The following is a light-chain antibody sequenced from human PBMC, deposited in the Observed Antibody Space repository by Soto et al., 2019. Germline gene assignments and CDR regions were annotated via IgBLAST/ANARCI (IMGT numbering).Light chain of an antibody. Sequence: IALTQSPSSLSASVGDRVTITCRASRGIGSYLAWYQQKPGKAPKLLIYSTSTLQSGVPSRFSGSGSGTAFTLTLSSLQPEDFATYYCQQLYSYPPITFGQGTRLEIK. CDR3: QQLYSYPPIT. CDR2: STS. V-gene: IGKV1-9*01. J-gene: IGKJ5*01. CDR1: RGIGSY.